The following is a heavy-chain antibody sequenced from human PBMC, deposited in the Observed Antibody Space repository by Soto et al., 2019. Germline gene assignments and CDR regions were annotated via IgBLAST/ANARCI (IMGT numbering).Heavy chain of an antibody. J-gene: IGHJ5*02. CDR2: ISAYDGKT. Sequence: ASVKVSCKTSGYTFNTYGINWVRQAPGQGLELMGWISAYDGKTTYAEKFQGRVTLTTDTSTSTAYMELRSLRSDDTAIYYCARDPHEFWASYWFNPWGQGTLVTVSS. V-gene: IGHV1-18*01. D-gene: IGHD3-3*01. CDR3: ARDPHEFWASYWFNP. CDR1: GYTFNTYG.